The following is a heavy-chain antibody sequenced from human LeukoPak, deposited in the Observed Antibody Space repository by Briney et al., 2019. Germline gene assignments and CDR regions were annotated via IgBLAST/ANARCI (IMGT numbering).Heavy chain of an antibody. CDR3: ARRARSVAAPFDY. CDR2: INHSGST. D-gene: IGHD1-26*01. J-gene: IGHJ4*02. V-gene: IGHV4-34*01. CDR1: GGSFSGYY. Sequence: PSETLSLTCAVYGGSFSGYYWSWIRQPPGKGLEWIGEINHSGSTNYNPSLKSRVTISVDTSKNQFSLKLSSVTAADTAVYYCARRARSVAAPFDYWGQGTLVTVSS.